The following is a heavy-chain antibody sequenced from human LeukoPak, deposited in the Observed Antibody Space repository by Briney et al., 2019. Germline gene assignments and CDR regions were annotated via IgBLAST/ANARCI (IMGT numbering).Heavy chain of an antibody. CDR3: ARGLKAAAGTHYYYYMDV. CDR2: MNPNSGNT. D-gene: IGHD6-13*01. CDR1: GYTFTSYD. J-gene: IGHJ6*03. V-gene: IGHV1-8*03. Sequence: ASVKVSCKASGYTFTSYDINWVRQATGQGLEWMGWMNPNSGNTGCAQKFQGRVTITRNTSISTAYMELSSLRSEDTAVYYCARGLKAAAGTHYYYYMDVWGKGTTVTVSS.